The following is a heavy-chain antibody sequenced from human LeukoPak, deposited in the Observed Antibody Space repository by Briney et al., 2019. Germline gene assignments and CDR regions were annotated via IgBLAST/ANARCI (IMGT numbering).Heavy chain of an antibody. CDR2: IIPILGIA. V-gene: IGHV1-69*04. CDR3: ARVRIVVVPAARYYYYGMDV. Sequence: SVKVSCKASGGTFSSYAISWVRQAPGQGLEWMGRIIPILGIANYAQKFQGRVTITADKSTSTAYMELSSLRSEDTAVYYCARVRIVVVPAARYYYYGMDVWGQGTTVTASS. CDR1: GGTFSSYA. D-gene: IGHD2-2*01. J-gene: IGHJ6*02.